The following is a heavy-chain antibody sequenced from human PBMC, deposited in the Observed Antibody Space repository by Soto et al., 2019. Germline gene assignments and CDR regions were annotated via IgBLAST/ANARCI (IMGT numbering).Heavy chain of an antibody. CDR2: FDPEDGET. CDR3: ATALGGDYGMDV. D-gene: IGHD4-17*01. J-gene: IGHJ6*02. Sequence: AAVKVSCTVSGYTLTELSMHWVRQAPGKGLEWMGGFDPEDGETIYAQKFQGRVTMTEDTSTDTAYMELSSLRSEDTAVYYCATALGGDYGMDVWGQRTTVTVSS. CDR1: GYTLTELS. V-gene: IGHV1-24*01.